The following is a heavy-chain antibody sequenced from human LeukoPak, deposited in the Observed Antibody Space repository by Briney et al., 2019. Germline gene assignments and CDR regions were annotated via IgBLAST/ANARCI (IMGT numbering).Heavy chain of an antibody. V-gene: IGHV4-34*01. CDR3: ARPSGIAAAGPFDY. CDR1: GGSFSGYY. CDR2: INHSGST. J-gene: IGHJ4*02. Sequence: SETLSLTCAVYGGSFSGYYWSWIRQPPGKGLEWIGEINHSGSTNYNPSLKSRVTISVDTSKNQFSLKLSSVTAADTAVYYCARPSGIAAAGPFDYWGQGTLVTVSS. D-gene: IGHD6-13*01.